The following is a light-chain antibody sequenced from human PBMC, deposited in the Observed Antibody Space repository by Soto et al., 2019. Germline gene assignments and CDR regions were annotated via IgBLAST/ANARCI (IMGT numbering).Light chain of an antibody. J-gene: IGLJ2*01. CDR2: GNN. V-gene: IGLV1-44*01. Sequence: QSVLTQPPSASGTPGQRVTISCSGSGSSIGTNTVNWYQQLPGTAPKLLIYGNNQRPSGGPDRFSGSKSGTSASLAISGLQYEDEAEYYCAAWDGSLNNVLFGGGTKLTVL. CDR3: AAWDGSLNNVL. CDR1: GSSIGTNT.